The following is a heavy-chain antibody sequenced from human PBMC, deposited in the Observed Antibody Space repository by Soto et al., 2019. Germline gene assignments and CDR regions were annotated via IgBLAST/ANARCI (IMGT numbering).Heavy chain of an antibody. V-gene: IGHV4-61*01. CDR1: GDSVTSINYY. J-gene: IGHJ6*02. D-gene: IGHD3-9*01. Sequence: SETLSLTCTVSGDSVTSINYYWSWIRQSPGKSLEWSGFINYNENTNYNPSLRSRVTISLNTSKNQFSLTLRYVTAADTAVYYCARELRHFDWLYENGMDVWGQGTTVTVSS. CDR3: ARELRHFDWLYENGMDV. CDR2: INYNENT.